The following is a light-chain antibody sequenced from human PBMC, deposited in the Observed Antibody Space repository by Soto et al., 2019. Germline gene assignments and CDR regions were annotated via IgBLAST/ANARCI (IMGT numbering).Light chain of an antibody. Sequence: SYELTQSPSMSVAPGETATITCGGSGIGRKNVHWYQQKPGQAPVLLIYYDKDRPSGIPERFSGSNSGNTATLTISEVEAGGEADYYCQVWDSGSDHPVFGGGTKVTVL. CDR1: GIGRKN. CDR3: QVWDSGSDHPV. V-gene: IGLV3-21*04. CDR2: YDK. J-gene: IGLJ2*01.